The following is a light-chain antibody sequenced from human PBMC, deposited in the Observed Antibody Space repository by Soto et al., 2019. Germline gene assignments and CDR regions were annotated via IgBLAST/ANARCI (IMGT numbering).Light chain of an antibody. CDR2: GAS. CDR1: QSVSSN. V-gene: IGKV3-15*01. Sequence: EIVMTQSPATLSVSPGERATLSCRASQSVSSNLAWYQQKPGQAPRLLIYGASTRATGIPARFSGSGSGTDFTLTISSLQSEDFAVYCCQQYNNWPTFGQGTKVEIK. CDR3: QQYNNWPT. J-gene: IGKJ1*01.